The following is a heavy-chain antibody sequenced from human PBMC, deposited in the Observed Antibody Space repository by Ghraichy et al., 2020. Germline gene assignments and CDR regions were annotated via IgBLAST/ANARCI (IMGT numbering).Heavy chain of an antibody. D-gene: IGHD5-12*01. CDR3: AREIAPSGIRKRGFDC. V-gene: IGHV3-11*06. J-gene: IGHJ4*02. Sequence: LSLTCAAAGFAFRDYYMTWIRQAPGKGLEWVSYISDTGAYTNYADSVKGRFTMSRDSAKNSLSLQMNSLRDEDMAVYFCAREIAPSGIRKRGFDCWGQGTLVTVSS. CDR1: GFAFRDYY. CDR2: ISDTGAYT.